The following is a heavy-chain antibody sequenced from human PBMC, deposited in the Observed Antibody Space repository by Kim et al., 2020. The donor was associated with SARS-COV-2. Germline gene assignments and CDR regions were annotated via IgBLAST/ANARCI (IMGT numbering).Heavy chain of an antibody. V-gene: IGHV4-30-4*01. J-gene: IGHJ3*02. CDR1: GGSISSGDYY. CDR3: DRAEGITIFGVVIIGAFDI. CDR2: IYYSGST. Sequence: SETLSLTCTVSGGSISSGDYYWSWFRQPPGKGLEWIGYIYYSGSTYYNPSLKSRVTISVDTSKNQFSLKLSSVTAADTAVYYWDRAEGITIFGVVIIGAFDIWGQGRMVTV. D-gene: IGHD3-3*01.